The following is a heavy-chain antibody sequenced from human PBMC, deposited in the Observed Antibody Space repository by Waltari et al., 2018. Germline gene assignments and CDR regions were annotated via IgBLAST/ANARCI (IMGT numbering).Heavy chain of an antibody. CDR2: IYYSGST. CDR1: GGSLSSYY. D-gene: IGHD3-10*01. Sequence: QVQLQESGPGLVQPSETLSLTCPVPGGSLSSYYRSWIRQPPGKGLEWIGYIYYSGSTNYNPSLKSRVTISVDTSKNQFSLKLSSVTAADTAVYYCASGGDDAFDIWGQGTMVTVSS. V-gene: IGHV4-59*01. CDR3: ASGGDDAFDI. J-gene: IGHJ3*02.